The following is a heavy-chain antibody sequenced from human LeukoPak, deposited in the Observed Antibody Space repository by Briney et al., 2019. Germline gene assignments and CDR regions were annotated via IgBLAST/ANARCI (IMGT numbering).Heavy chain of an antibody. D-gene: IGHD2-2*01. CDR2: ISWNSGSI. J-gene: IGHJ4*02. CDR1: GFTFDDYA. CDR3: ARSEALNQLPRATFDY. Sequence: GGSLRLSCVASGFTFDDYAMHWVRQAPGKGLEWVSGISWNSGSIGYADSVKGRFTISRDNAKNSLYLQMNSLRAEDTAVYYCARSEALNQLPRATFDYWGQGTLVTVSS. V-gene: IGHV3-9*01.